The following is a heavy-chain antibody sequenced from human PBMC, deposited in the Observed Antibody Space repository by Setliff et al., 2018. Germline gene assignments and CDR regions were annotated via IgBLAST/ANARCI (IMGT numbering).Heavy chain of an antibody. CDR1: GASINSGHY. V-gene: IGHV4-38-2*01. J-gene: IGHJ3*02. CDR2: IYHRGRK. D-gene: IGHD3-3*01. CDR3: ATPGRDDLDSPFEPFDI. Sequence: SETLSLTCAVSGASINSGHYWGWIRQPPGKGLEWIATIYHRGRKYYNPSLQSRVSVSLDTSKNHFSLRLTSMTAADTAVYYCATPGRDDLDSPFEPFDIWGQGTMITVSS.